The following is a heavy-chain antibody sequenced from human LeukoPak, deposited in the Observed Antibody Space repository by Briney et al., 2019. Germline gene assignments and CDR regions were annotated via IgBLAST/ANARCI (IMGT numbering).Heavy chain of an antibody. D-gene: IGHD6-13*01. J-gene: IGHJ4*02. Sequence: GGSLRLSCAVSGFTFSRHWMSWVRQAPGKGLEWVATTNLDGGAEYYVDSVKGRFTISRDNAKNSLYLQMNSLRAEDTAVYYCARGIEVAGTDYWGQGTLVTVSS. CDR3: ARGIEVAGTDY. CDR1: GFTFSRHW. V-gene: IGHV3-7*02. CDR2: TNLDGGAE.